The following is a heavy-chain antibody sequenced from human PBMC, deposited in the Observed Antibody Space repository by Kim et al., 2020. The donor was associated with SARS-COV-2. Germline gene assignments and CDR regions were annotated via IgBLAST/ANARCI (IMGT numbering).Heavy chain of an antibody. CDR1: GFTFSRYG. J-gene: IGHJ4*01. V-gene: IGHV3-30*03. Sequence: GGSLRLSCAASGFTFSRYGIHWVRQAPGKGLEWVAVISYDGSNKYYGDSVKGRFTISRDNSKNTLYLQMNSLRAEDTAVYYCARAGYCTSSSCYLDWWG. CDR2: ISYDGSNK. D-gene: IGHD2-2*01. CDR3: ARAGYCTSSSCYLDW.